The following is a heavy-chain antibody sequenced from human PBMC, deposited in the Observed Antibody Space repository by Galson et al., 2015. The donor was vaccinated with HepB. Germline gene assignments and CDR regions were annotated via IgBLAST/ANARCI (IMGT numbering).Heavy chain of an antibody. CDR1: GYTFTRYA. Sequence: SVKVSCKASGYTFTRYAMNWVRQAPGQGLEWMGWINTNTGNPTYAQGFTGRFVFSLDTSVSTAYLQLSSLKAEDTAVYYCASSRSYCSSTSDCPAAALDYWGQGTLVTVSA. CDR3: ASSRSYCSSTSDCPAAALDY. J-gene: IGHJ4*02. V-gene: IGHV7-4-1*02. D-gene: IGHD2-2*01. CDR2: INTNTGNP.